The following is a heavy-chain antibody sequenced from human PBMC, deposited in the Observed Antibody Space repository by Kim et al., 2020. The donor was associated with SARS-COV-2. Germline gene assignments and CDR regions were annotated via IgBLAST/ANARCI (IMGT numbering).Heavy chain of an antibody. CDR1: GFTFSGSA. V-gene: IGHV3-73*01. J-gene: IGHJ5*02. Sequence: GGSLRLSCAASGFTFSGSAMHWVRQASGKGLEWVGRIRSKANSYATAYAASVKGRFTISRDDSKNTAYLQMNSLKTEDTAVYYSTTGNWFDPWGQGTLVTVSS. CDR2: IRSKANSYAT. CDR3: TTGNWFDP.